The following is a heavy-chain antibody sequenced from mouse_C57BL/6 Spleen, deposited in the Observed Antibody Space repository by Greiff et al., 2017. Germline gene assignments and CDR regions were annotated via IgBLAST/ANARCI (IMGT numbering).Heavy chain of an antibody. Sequence: KQRPGQGLEWIGDIYPGSGSTNYNEKFKSKATLTVDTSSSTAYMQLSSRTSEDSAVYYCGNYGSGGWYFDVWGTGTTVTVSS. CDR3: GNYGSGGWYFDV. J-gene: IGHJ1*03. CDR2: IYPGSGST. D-gene: IGHD1-1*01. V-gene: IGHV1-55*01.